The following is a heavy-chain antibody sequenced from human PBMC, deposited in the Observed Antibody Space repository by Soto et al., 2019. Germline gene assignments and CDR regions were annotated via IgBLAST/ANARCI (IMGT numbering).Heavy chain of an antibody. CDR3: ARHAYSFVVVVAATLGAFDI. D-gene: IGHD2-15*01. J-gene: IGHJ3*02. Sequence: AETLSLTCTVSGGSISSYYWSWIRQPPGKGLEWIGYIYYSGSTNYNPSLKSRATSSVDTSTTPFALKLSSLTAADTAVYYCARHAYSFVVVVAATLGAFDIWGQGTMVTVSS. CDR2: IYYSGST. V-gene: IGHV4-59*08. CDR1: GGSISSYY.